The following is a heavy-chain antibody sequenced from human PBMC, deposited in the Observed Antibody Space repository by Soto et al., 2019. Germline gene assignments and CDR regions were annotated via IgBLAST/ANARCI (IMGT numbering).Heavy chain of an antibody. CDR2: ISIGSSYI. D-gene: IGHD1-26*01. J-gene: IGHJ4*02. CDR3: ARRVGANTADY. Sequence: EVQLVESGGGLVKPGGSLRLSCVASGFTFSSYSMDWVRQDPGKGLEWVSAISIGSSYIYYADSVKGRFTISRDHAKHTLYLQMTSPRAEDPAVYYCARRVGANTADYWGQGTLVTVSS. V-gene: IGHV3-21*01. CDR1: GFTFSSYS.